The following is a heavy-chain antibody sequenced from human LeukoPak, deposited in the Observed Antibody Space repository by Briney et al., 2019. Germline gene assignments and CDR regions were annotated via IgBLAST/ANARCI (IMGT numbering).Heavy chain of an antibody. Sequence: GRSLRLSCAASGFTFSTYSMHWVRQAPGKGLEWVANILYDGSHEFYADSVKGRFTISRDNSKNTLYLQINSLRTEDTAVYFCAKEGRWLDSWGQGTLVTVPS. V-gene: IGHV3-30*04. CDR3: AKEGRWLDS. D-gene: IGHD4-23*01. CDR2: ILYDGSHE. J-gene: IGHJ4*02. CDR1: GFTFSTYS.